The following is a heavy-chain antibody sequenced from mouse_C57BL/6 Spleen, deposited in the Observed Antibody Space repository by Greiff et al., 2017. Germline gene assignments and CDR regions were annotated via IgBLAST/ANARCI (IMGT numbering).Heavy chain of an antibody. V-gene: IGHV2-2*01. CDR2: IWSGGST. D-gene: IGHD1-1*01. CDR1: GFSLTSYG. CDR3: ARDGAYYYGRFDY. J-gene: IGHJ2*01. Sequence: QVQLKESGPGLVQPSPSLSITCTASGFSLTSYGVHWVRQSPGKGLEWLGVIWSGGSTAYNAALISRLNISKDNSKSQVFFKMNSLQADDTAIYYCARDGAYYYGRFDYWGQGTTLTVSS.